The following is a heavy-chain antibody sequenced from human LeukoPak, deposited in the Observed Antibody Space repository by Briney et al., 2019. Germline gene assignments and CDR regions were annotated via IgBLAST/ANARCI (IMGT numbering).Heavy chain of an antibody. J-gene: IGHJ4*02. V-gene: IGHV4-39*01. Sequence: SSETLSLTCAVSGAPISGSGYYWGWIRQPPGKGLEWIGNIYSSGSTYYNASLQSRVTISIDTSKNQFSLRLNSVTAADTAMYYCAKSGGYGLIDYWGQGTRVTVSS. D-gene: IGHD1-26*01. CDR1: GAPISGSGYY. CDR3: AKSGGYGLIDY. CDR2: IYSSGST.